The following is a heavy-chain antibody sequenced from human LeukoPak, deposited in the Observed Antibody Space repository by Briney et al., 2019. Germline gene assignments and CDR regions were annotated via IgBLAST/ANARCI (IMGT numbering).Heavy chain of an antibody. CDR1: GGTFSSYA. CDR3: ARESIVVVPAARYFDY. D-gene: IGHD2-2*01. CDR2: IIPILGIA. J-gene: IGHJ4*02. V-gene: IGHV1-69*04. Sequence: SVKVSCKASGGTFSSYAISWVRQAPGQGLEWMGRIIPILGIANYAQKFQGRVTVTADKSTSTAYMELSSLRSEDTAVYYCARESIVVVPAARYFDYWGQGTLVTVSS.